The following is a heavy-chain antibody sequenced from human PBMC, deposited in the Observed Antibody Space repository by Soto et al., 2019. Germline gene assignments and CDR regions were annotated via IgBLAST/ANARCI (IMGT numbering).Heavy chain of an antibody. J-gene: IGHJ6*02. CDR1: GGTFSSYA. V-gene: IGHV1-69*13. Sequence: SVKVSCKASGGTFSSYAISWVRQAPGQGLEWMGGIIPIFGTANYAQKFQGRVTITADESTSTAYMELSSLRSEDTAVYYCARGYHSNYDHYYYGMDVWGQGTTVTVSS. D-gene: IGHD4-4*01. CDR3: ARGYHSNYDHYYYGMDV. CDR2: IIPIFGTA.